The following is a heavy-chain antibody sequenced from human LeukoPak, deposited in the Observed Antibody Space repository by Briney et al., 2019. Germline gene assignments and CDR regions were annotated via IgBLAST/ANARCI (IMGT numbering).Heavy chain of an antibody. D-gene: IGHD2-15*01. V-gene: IGHV4-39*07. CDR3: ARGYNGGSFNWFDP. Sequence: PSETLSLTCTVSGGSISSSSYYWGWIRQPPGKGLEWIGTISYSGSTFYNPSLKSRVTMSVDTSKNQFSLKLSSVTAADTAVYYCARGYNGGSFNWFDPWGQGTLVTVSS. J-gene: IGHJ5*02. CDR1: GGSISSSSYY. CDR2: ISYSGST.